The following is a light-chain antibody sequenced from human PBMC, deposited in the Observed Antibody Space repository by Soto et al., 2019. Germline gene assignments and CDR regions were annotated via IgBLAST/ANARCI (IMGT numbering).Light chain of an antibody. J-gene: IGLJ2*01. CDR1: SSDVGNYNY. CDR3: TSYAAGKNVV. V-gene: IGLV2-8*01. Sequence: QSALTQPPPASGSPGQSVTISCTGTSSDVGNYNYVSWYQQYPGKAPKLMIYEVNKRPSGVPDRFSGSKSGNTASLTVSGLQAEDEADYYCTSYAAGKNVVFGGGTKLTVL. CDR2: EVN.